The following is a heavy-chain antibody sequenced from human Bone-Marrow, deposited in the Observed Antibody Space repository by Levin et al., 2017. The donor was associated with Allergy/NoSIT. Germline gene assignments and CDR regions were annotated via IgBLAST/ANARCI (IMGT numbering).Heavy chain of an antibody. V-gene: IGHV3-48*04. D-gene: IGHD3-22*01. CDR1: GFTFSTYN. CDR3: ARGDDSSGYYLDY. Sequence: PGGSLRLSCAASGFTFSTYNMNWVRQAPGKGLEWVSYISSSSSIIFYADSVKGRFTISRYNAKNSLYLQMNSLRAEDTAVYYCARGDDSSGYYLDYWGQGTLVTVSS. CDR2: ISSSSSII. J-gene: IGHJ4*02.